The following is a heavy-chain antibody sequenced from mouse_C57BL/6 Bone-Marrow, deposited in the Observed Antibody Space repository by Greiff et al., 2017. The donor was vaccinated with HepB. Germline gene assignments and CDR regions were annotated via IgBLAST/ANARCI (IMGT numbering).Heavy chain of an antibody. J-gene: IGHJ4*01. Sequence: QVQLQQPGAELVRPGSSVKLSCMASGYTFTSYWMHWVKQRPIQGLEWIGNIDPSDSETHYNQKFKDKATLTVDKSSSTAYMQLSSLTSEDSAVYYCARAFCCYAGGYWGRGTSVTVSS. CDR3: ARAFCCYAGGY. D-gene: IGHD3-3*01. CDR2: IDPSDSET. CDR1: GYTFTSYW. V-gene: IGHV1-52*01.